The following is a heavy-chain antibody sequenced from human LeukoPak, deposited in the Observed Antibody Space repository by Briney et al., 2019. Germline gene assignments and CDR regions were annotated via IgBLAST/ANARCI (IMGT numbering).Heavy chain of an antibody. Sequence: GGSLRLSCAASGFPFINYDMNWVRQETGKGLEWVSGIGTAGDIYYPGSVKGRFTISRENAKNSLYLQMNSLRAGDTAVYYCARDRGRYYMDVWGKGTTVTISS. CDR3: ARDRGRYYMDV. V-gene: IGHV3-13*01. D-gene: IGHD6-25*01. CDR2: IGTAGDI. CDR1: GFPFINYD. J-gene: IGHJ6*03.